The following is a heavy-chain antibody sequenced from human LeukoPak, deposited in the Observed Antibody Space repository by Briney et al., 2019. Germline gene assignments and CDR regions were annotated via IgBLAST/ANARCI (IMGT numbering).Heavy chain of an antibody. CDR1: GFTFSTYT. J-gene: IGHJ4*02. D-gene: IGHD1-14*01. CDR2: IYGSGGAS. CDR3: AKDLRKDGIWDIDY. Sequence: PGGSLRLSCAASGFTFSTYTMNWVCQAPGKGLEWVSGIYGSGGASFYADSVKGRFTISRDNSQNTVFLQMDSLRDEDTALYYCAKDLRKDGIWDIDYWGQGTLVTVSS. V-gene: IGHV3-23*01.